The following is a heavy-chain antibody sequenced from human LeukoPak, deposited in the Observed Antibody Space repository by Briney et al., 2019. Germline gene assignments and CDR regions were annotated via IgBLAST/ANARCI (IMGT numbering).Heavy chain of an antibody. V-gene: IGHV4-4*07. J-gene: IGHJ4*02. CDR2: IYTSGST. Sequence: SETLSLTCTVSGGSISSYYWSWIRQPAGKGLEWIGRIYTSGSTNYNPSLKSRVTMSVDTSKNQFSLKLSSVTAADTAVYYCAREGRSSYSSGWYGSSDYWGQGTLVTVSS. D-gene: IGHD6-19*01. CDR1: GGSISSYY. CDR3: AREGRSSYSSGWYGSSDY.